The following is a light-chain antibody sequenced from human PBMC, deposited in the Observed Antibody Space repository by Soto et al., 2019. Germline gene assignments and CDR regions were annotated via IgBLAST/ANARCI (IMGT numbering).Light chain of an antibody. Sequence: QSALTQPASLSGSPGQSITISCTGTSSDIGAYDYVSWFQQHPGKAPKLMISEVSTRPSGVSDRFSGSKSGNTASLTISGLRAEEEADYYCGSYTTSSNYVFGTGTKVTVL. CDR2: EVS. CDR1: SSDIGAYDY. V-gene: IGLV2-14*01. CDR3: GSYTTSSNYV. J-gene: IGLJ1*01.